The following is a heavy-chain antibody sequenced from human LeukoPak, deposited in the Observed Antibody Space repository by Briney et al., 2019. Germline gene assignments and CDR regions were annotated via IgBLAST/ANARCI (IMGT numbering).Heavy chain of an antibody. CDR3: ARAMSSYSSGWYFDY. CDR2: INPNSGGT. J-gene: IGHJ4*02. CDR1: GYTFTGYY. D-gene: IGHD6-19*01. V-gene: IGHV1-2*04. Sequence: ASVKVSCKASGYTFTGYYMHWVRQAPGQGLEWMGWINPNSGGTNYAQKLQGWVTMTRDTSISTAYMELSRLRSDDTAVYYCARAMSSYSSGWYFDYWGQGTLVTVSS.